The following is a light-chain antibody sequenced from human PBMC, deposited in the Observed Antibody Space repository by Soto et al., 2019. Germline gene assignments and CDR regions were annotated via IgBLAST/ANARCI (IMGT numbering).Light chain of an antibody. CDR3: SSYAGSNNLV. Sequence: QSVLTQPPSASGSPGQSVTISCTGTKNDIGVYDFVSWYQHHPGKAPRLIIYEVVQRPSGVPDRFSGSKSGSTASLTVSWLQAEDEADYYCSSYAGSNNLVFGGGTKLTVL. V-gene: IGLV2-8*01. J-gene: IGLJ2*01. CDR1: KNDIGVYDF. CDR2: EVV.